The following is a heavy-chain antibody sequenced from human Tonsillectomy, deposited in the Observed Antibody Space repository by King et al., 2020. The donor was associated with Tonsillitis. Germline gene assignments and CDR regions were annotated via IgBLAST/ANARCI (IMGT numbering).Heavy chain of an antibody. D-gene: IGHD6-13*01. V-gene: IGHV1-18*04. CDR2: ISAYNGNT. Sequence: QLVQSGAEVKKPGASVKVSCKASGYTFTSYGISWVRQAPGQGLEWMGWISAYNGNTNYAQKLQGRVTMTTDTSTSTAYMELRSLRSDDTAVYYCARHHSTGYSSNWYCDDAFDIWGQGTMVTVSS. CDR3: ARHHSTGYSSNWYCDDAFDI. J-gene: IGHJ3*02. CDR1: GYTFTSYG.